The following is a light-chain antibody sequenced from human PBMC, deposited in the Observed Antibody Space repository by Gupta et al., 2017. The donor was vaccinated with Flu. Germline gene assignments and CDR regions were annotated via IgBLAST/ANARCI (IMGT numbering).Light chain of an antibody. V-gene: IGLV2-14*01. CDR2: EVR. CDR1: SSEVGGYNY. Sequence: QSALTQPAYVPGSPGQSITISCPGTSSEVGGYNYVSGYQQHPGKAPKLMIYEVRNRPSGVSNRFAGSKSDNTASLTIAGLQAEDEADYYCSSYTSSSTLRVFGGGTKLTVL. CDR3: SSYTSSSTLRV. J-gene: IGLJ3*02.